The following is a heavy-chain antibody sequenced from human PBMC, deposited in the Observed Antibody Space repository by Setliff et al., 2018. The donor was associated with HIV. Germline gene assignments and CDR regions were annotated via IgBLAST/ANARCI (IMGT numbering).Heavy chain of an antibody. D-gene: IGHD3-22*01. CDR1: GGSISTSNW. CDR3: ARLGRAIDRGGYSLRFDY. CDR2: IYYSGST. J-gene: IGHJ4*02. V-gene: IGHV4-28*01. Sequence: SETLSLTCTVSGGSISTSNWWGWIRQTPGKGLEWIGYIYYSGSTNYNPSLKSRVTMSLDTSKNQFSLKLNSVTAADTALYYCARLGRAIDRGGYSLRFDYWGQGTLVTVSS.